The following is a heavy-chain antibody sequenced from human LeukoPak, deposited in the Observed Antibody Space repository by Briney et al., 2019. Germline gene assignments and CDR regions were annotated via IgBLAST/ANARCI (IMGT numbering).Heavy chain of an antibody. CDR3: ARTPYYDYVWGSYAYAFDI. D-gene: IGHD3-16*01. V-gene: IGHV4-39*07. J-gene: IGHJ3*02. Sequence: PSETLSLTCTVSGGSISSSSYYWGWIRQPPGKGLEWIGSIYYSGSTYYNPSLKSRVTISVDTSKNQFSLKLSSVTAADTAVYYCARTPYYDYVWGSYAYAFDIWGQGTMVTVSS. CDR2: IYYSGST. CDR1: GGSISSSSYY.